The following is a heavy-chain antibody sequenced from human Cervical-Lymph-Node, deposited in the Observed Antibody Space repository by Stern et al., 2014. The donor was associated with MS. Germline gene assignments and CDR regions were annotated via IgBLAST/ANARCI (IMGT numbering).Heavy chain of an antibody. CDR2: ISSGGSYI. Sequence: EVQLVESGGSLVKPGGSLRLSCAASGFTFSSYSMNWVRQAPGKGLEWVASISSGGSYIYYADSLKGRFHISRDNAKNSLYLQMNSLRAEDTAVYYCARGRGGNYRYYFDYWGQGTLVTVSS. V-gene: IGHV3-21*01. J-gene: IGHJ4*02. CDR1: GFTFSSYS. D-gene: IGHD4-23*01. CDR3: ARGRGGNYRYYFDY.